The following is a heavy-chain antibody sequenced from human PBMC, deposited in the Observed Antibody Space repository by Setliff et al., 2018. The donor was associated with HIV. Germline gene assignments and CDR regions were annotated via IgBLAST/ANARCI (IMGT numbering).Heavy chain of an antibody. D-gene: IGHD2-8*01. CDR3: ARDGKYCTNGVCSIIAS. J-gene: IGHJ5*01. CDR1: GFTFSNYA. CDR2: MSYDGSNI. V-gene: IGHV3-30*04. Sequence: SGGSLRLSCAASGFTFSNYAMHWVRQAPGKGLACVSLMSYDGSNIYYADSVKGRFTISRDNAKNTLYLQMNSLRAEDTAVYYCARDGKYCTNGVCSIIASWGQGTLVTVSS.